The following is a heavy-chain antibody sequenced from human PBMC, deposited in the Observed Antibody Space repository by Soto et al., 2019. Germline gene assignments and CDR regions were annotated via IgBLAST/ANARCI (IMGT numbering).Heavy chain of an antibody. J-gene: IGHJ4*02. D-gene: IGHD1-26*01. Sequence: QVQLVQSGAEVKKPGSSVKVSCKASGGTFSSYAISWVRQAPGQGLEWMGGIIPIFGTANYAQKVQGRVTITADESTSTAYMELSSLRSEXXXXXXXASRRGGYSGSYXXRWGQG. CDR1: GGTFSSYA. V-gene: IGHV1-69*01. CDR2: IIPIFGTA. CDR3: ASRRGGYSGSYXXR.